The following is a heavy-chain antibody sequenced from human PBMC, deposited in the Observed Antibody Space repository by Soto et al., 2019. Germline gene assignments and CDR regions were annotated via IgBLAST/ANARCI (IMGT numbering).Heavy chain of an antibody. J-gene: IGHJ4*02. V-gene: IGHV5-51*01. D-gene: IGHD5-18*01. Sequence: GESLKISCKGSGYSFTSYWIGWVRQMPGKGLEWMGIIYPGDSDTRYSPSFQGQVTISADKAISTAYLQWRSLKASDTAMYYCASPISDADTGPNFQYYFDSWGQGTQVTVSS. CDR2: IYPGDSDT. CDR3: ASPISDADTGPNFQYYFDS. CDR1: GYSFTSYW.